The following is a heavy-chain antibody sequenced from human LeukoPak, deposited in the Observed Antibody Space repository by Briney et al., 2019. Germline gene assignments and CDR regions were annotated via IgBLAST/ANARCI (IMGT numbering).Heavy chain of an antibody. CDR1: GFTFSNFA. CDR3: AKDFLYSSGWYVFDY. CDR2: ITSYTGYM. V-gene: IGHV3-21*01. D-gene: IGHD6-19*01. J-gene: IGHJ4*02. Sequence: PGGSLRLSCAASGFTFSNFAMNWVRQAPGKGLEWISSITSYTGYMFYADSVKGRFTISRDNSKSTLYLQMNSLRAEDTAVYYCAKDFLYSSGWYVFDYWGQGTLVTVSS.